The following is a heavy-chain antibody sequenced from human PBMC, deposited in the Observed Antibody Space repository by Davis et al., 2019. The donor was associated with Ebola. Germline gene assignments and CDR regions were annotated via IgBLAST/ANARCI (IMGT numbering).Heavy chain of an antibody. CDR1: GFTFSDYY. CDR2: ISSSSSYT. D-gene: IGHD2-8*01. Sequence: GESLKLSCAASGFTFSDYYMSWIRQAPGKGLEWVSYISSSSSYTNYADSVKGRFTISRDNAKNSLYLQMNSLRAEDTAVYYCARTGPIGYCTNGVCYSYYYYMDVWGKGTTVTVSS. J-gene: IGHJ6*03. CDR3: ARTGPIGYCTNGVCYSYYYYMDV. V-gene: IGHV3-11*06.